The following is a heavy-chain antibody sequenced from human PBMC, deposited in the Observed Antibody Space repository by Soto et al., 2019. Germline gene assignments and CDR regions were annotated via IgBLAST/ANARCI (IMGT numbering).Heavy chain of an antibody. CDR3: AKDSWELLYYYYGIDV. Sequence: QVPLVESGGGVVQPGRSLRLSCAASGFTFSSHGMHWVRQAPGKGLEWVAVMSSDGSNKKYGDSVKGRFTISRDNSKNTLYLQMNSLRTEDTGVYYCAKDSWELLYYYYGIDVWGQGTTVTVSS. CDR1: GFTFSSHG. D-gene: IGHD1-26*01. V-gene: IGHV3-30*18. CDR2: MSSDGSNK. J-gene: IGHJ6*02.